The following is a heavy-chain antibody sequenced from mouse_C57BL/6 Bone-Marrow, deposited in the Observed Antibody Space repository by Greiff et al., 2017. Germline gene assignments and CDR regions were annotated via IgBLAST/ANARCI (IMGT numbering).Heavy chain of an antibody. J-gene: IGHJ4*01. Sequence: VQLQQPGAELVKPGASVKLSCKASGSTFTSYWMQWVKQRPGQGLEWIGEIDPSDSYTNYNQKFKGKATLTVDTSSSTAYMQISSLTSEDSAVYYWARRWDMDYWGQGTSVTVSS. CDR1: GSTFTSYW. V-gene: IGHV1-50*01. CDR3: ARRWDMDY. D-gene: IGHD1-1*02. CDR2: IDPSDSYT.